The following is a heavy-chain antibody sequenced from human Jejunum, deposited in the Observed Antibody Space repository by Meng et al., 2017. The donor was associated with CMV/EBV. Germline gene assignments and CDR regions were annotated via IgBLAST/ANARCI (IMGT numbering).Heavy chain of an antibody. D-gene: IGHD2-2*01. CDR3: TRQLGCSSTSCRNFDY. V-gene: IGHV3-73*01. CDR1: FGGSA. Sequence: FGGSAMRWVRQASGKGLEWVGRIRSKTNSYATAYAASVKGRFTISRDDSKNTAYLQMNSLKTEDTAVYYCTRQLGCSSTSCRNFDYWGQGTLVTVSS. CDR2: IRSKTNSYAT. J-gene: IGHJ4*02.